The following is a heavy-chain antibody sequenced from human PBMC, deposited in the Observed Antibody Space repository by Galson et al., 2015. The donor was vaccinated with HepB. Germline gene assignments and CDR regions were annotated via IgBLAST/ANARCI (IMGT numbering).Heavy chain of an antibody. J-gene: IGHJ5*02. CDR1: GGSISSSSYY. Sequence: SETLSLTCTVSGGSISSSSYYWGWIRQPPGKGLEWIGSIYYSGSTYYNPSLKSRVTISVDTSKNQFSLKLSSVTAADTAVYYCASTTVTTRPGFDPWGQGTLVTVSS. CDR3: ASTTVTTRPGFDP. D-gene: IGHD4-17*01. CDR2: IYYSGST. V-gene: IGHV4-39*07.